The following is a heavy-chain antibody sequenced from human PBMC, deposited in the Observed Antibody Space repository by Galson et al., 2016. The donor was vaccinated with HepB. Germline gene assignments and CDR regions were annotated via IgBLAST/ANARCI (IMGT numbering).Heavy chain of an antibody. D-gene: IGHD5-18*01. V-gene: IGHV3-48*02. CDR2: ISTTIRTI. CDR3: ARSTDAAMVFDL. Sequence: SLRLSCAASGFAFSSSGINWVRQAPGKGLQWISYISTTIRTIYYADSVMGRFTISRDNAKNSVYLQMNSLRDDDTAVYYCARSTDAAMVFDLWGQGVLVTVSS. CDR1: GFAFSSSG. J-gene: IGHJ4*02.